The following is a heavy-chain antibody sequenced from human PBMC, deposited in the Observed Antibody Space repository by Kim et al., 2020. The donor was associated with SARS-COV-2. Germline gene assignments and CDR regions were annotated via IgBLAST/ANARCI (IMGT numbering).Heavy chain of an antibody. CDR1: GGSFSGCC. D-gene: IGHD4-4*01. CDR3: SRASRPSRNLNY. J-gene: IGHJ4*02. Sequence: SETLSLTCTVSGGSFSGCCWSWIRQLPGKGLEWIGEINHTGSTNYNPSLKSRATISVDTSKNQFSLRLTSVTAADTAVYFCSRASRPSRNLNYWGQGTLV. V-gene: IGHV4-34*01. CDR2: INHTGST.